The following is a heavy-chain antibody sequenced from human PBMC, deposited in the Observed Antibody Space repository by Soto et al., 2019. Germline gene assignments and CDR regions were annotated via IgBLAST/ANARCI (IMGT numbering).Heavy chain of an antibody. CDR3: ATDPLNLKPDAFDV. J-gene: IGHJ3*01. CDR2: ITPGVGNT. CDR1: AYTFTSYV. V-gene: IGHV1-3*01. Sequence: QVQLVQSGAEVKKPGASVMVSCMASAYTFTSYVIHWVRQAPGQRIEWMGWITPGVGNTRYSQNFQGRITITRDTSASTIYMELGSLRSEDTAVYYCATDPLNLKPDAFDVWGQGTMVTVSS.